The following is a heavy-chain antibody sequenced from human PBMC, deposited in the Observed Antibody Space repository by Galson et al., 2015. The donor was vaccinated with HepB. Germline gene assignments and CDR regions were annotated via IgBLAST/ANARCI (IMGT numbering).Heavy chain of an antibody. CDR2: IRYDGSKK. V-gene: IGHV3-30*02. Sequence: SLRLSCAASGFTFSDYGMHWVRQAPDKRLEWVAFIRYDGSKKYADSVQGRFTISRDNSNNTLYLQMNSLRVDDTGVYYCAKILDWDDYSFDYWGQGTLVTVSS. D-gene: IGHD1-1*01. J-gene: IGHJ4*02. CDR1: GFTFSDYG. CDR3: AKILDWDDYSFDY.